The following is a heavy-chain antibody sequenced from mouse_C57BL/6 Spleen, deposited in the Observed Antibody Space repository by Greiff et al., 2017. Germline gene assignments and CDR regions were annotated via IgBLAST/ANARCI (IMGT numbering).Heavy chain of an antibody. J-gene: IGHJ3*01. Sequence: EVKLLESGGGLVKPGGSLKLSCAASGFTFSDYGMHWVRQAPEKGLEWVAYISSGSSTIYYADTVKGRFTISRDNAKNTLFLQMTSLRSEDTAMYYCAREDGHDEGFSYWGQGTLVTVSA. V-gene: IGHV5-17*01. CDR3: AREDGHDEGFSY. CDR2: ISSGSSTI. D-gene: IGHD2-12*01. CDR1: GFTFSDYG.